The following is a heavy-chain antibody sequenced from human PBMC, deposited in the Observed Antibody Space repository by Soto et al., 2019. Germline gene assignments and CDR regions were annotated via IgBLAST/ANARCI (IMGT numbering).Heavy chain of an antibody. CDR2: IKQDGSEK. CDR3: ASLGITIFVMDV. CDR1: GFTFSSYW. D-gene: IGHD3-3*01. V-gene: IGHV3-7*03. Sequence: PGGSLRLSCAVSGFTFSSYWMSWVRQAPGKGLEWVANIKQDGSEKYYVDSVKGRFTISRDNAKNSLYLQMNSLRAEDTAVYYCASLGITIFVMDVWGQGTTVTVSS. J-gene: IGHJ6*02.